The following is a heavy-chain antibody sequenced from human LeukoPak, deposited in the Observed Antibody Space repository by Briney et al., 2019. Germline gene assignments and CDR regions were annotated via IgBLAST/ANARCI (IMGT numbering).Heavy chain of an antibody. J-gene: IGHJ4*02. CDR3: ARGIVGAPFPAGHDY. V-gene: IGHV3-53*04. Sequence: PGGSLRLSCAASGFTVSSTYMSWVRQAPGKGLEWVSVIYSGGNTNYADSVKGRFTISRHNSKNTLYVQMISLRAEDTAVYYCARGIVGAPFPAGHDYWGQGTLVTVSS. CDR1: GFTVSSTY. CDR2: IYSGGNT. D-gene: IGHD1-26*01.